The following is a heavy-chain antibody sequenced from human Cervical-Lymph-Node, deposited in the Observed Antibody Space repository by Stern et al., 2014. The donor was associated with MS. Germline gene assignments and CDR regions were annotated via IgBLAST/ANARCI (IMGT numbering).Heavy chain of an antibody. Sequence: VQLEESGGGLVKPGGSLRLSCAASGFTFSDYYMSWIRQAPGKGLEWVSYISSSSSYTNYADSVKGRFTISRDNAKNSLYLQMNSLRAEDTAVYYCARVQRLLPNWFDPWGQGTLVTVSS. CDR2: ISSSSSYT. J-gene: IGHJ5*02. CDR1: GFTFSDYY. D-gene: IGHD2-21*02. CDR3: ARVQRLLPNWFDP. V-gene: IGHV3-11*06.